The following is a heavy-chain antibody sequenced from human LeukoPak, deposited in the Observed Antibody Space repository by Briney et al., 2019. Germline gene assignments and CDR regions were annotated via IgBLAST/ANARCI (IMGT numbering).Heavy chain of an antibody. D-gene: IGHD6-13*01. J-gene: IGHJ5*02. CDR2: ISSSSSYI. Sequence: GGSLRLSCAASGFTFSSYSMNWVRQAPGKGLEWVSSISSSSSYIYYADSVKGRFTISRDNSKNTLYLQMNSLRAEDTAVYYCAKDGFIAAAGTFDPWGQGTLVTVSS. CDR3: AKDGFIAAAGTFDP. V-gene: IGHV3-21*04. CDR1: GFTFSSYS.